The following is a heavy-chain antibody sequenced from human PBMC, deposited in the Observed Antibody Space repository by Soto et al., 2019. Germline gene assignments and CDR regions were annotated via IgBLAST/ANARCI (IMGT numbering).Heavy chain of an antibody. CDR1: GGSISSSSYY. CDR2: IYYSGST. D-gene: IGHD3-9*01. J-gene: IGHJ6*02. CDR3: ARSQAGDILTGYTPTGETPTYYYGMDV. Sequence: SETLSLTCTVFGGSISSSSYYWGWIRQPPGKGLEWIGSIYYSGSTYYNPSLKSRVTISVDTSKNQFSLKLSSVTAADTAVYYCARSQAGDILTGYTPTGETPTYYYGMDVWGQGTTVTVSS. V-gene: IGHV4-39*01.